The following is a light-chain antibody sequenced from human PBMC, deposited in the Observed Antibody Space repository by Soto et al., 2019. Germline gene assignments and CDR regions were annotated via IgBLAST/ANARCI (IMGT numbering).Light chain of an antibody. V-gene: IGKV3-15*01. CDR1: QSVSNN. CDR2: YAS. J-gene: IGKJ5*01. CDR3: QQYNNWPPIT. Sequence: EIMMTQSPATLSVSPGERATLSCRASQSVSNNLAWYQQKPGQAPRLLIYYASTRATGIPARFSGSGSGTEFTITISSLLSEDFALYYCQQYNNWPPITFGQGTRVEIK.